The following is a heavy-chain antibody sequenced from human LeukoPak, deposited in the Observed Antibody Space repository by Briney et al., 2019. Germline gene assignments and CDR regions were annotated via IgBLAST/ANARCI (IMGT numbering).Heavy chain of an antibody. CDR2: IYPGDSDT. J-gene: IGHJ4*02. V-gene: IGHV5-51*01. D-gene: IGHD4-23*01. CDR3: ARRGGYGGNSEDY. Sequence: GESLEISCKGSGYNFTSYWIAWVRQMPGKGLEWMGIIYPGDSDTRYSPSFQGQVTISADKSISTAYLQWSSLKASDTAMYYCARRGGYGGNSEDYWGQGTLVTVSS. CDR1: GYNFTSYW.